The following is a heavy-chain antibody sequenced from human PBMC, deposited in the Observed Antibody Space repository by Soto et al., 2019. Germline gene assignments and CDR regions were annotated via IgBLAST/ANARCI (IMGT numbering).Heavy chain of an antibody. CDR2: INTATGKT. J-gene: IGHJ1*01. Sequence: ASVKVSCKASGYTFTNYPIHWVRQAPGQRLEWMGWINTATGKTYYSQKFQGRVTISRDTSASTVYMELSSLRSEDTAMYYCARGEEYGGDFAPLHHWGQGTLVTAPQ. V-gene: IGHV1-3*04. D-gene: IGHD2-21*01. CDR3: ARGEEYGGDFAPLHH. CDR1: GYTFTNYP.